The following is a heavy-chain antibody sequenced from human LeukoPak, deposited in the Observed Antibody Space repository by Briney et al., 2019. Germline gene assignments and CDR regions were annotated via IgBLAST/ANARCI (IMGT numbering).Heavy chain of an antibody. CDR1: GGSISSSSYY. CDR3: ASAGGFWSGNYFDY. V-gene: IGHV4-39*01. Sequence: PSETLSLTCTVSGGSISSSSYYWGWIRQPPGKGLEWIGSIYYSGSTYYNPSLKSRVTISVDTSKNQFSLKLSSVTAADTAVYYCASAGGFWSGNYFDYWGQGTLVTVSS. CDR2: IYYSGST. D-gene: IGHD3-3*01. J-gene: IGHJ4*02.